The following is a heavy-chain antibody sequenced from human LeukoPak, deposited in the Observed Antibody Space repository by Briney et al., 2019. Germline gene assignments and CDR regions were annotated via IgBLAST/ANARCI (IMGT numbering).Heavy chain of an antibody. D-gene: IGHD2/OR15-2a*01. CDR2: IFPDGRT. Sequence: GGSLRLSCAASGLTVTDNYFSWVRQAPGKGLEWASVIFPDGRTYHADSVKGRFTISRDRPKNTLLLQMNSLRADDTALYHCARTNTVYGDFDYWGQGILVTVSS. CDR3: ARTNTVYGDFDY. CDR1: GLTVTDNY. V-gene: IGHV3-53*01. J-gene: IGHJ4*02.